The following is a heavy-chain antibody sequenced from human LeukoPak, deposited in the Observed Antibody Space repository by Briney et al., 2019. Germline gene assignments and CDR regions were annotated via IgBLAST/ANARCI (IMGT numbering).Heavy chain of an antibody. D-gene: IGHD6-13*01. CDR1: GDTFSSYS. J-gene: IGHJ5*02. V-gene: IGHV1-69*13. CDR3: ARDSRQQLENWFDP. Sequence: ASVKVSCKASGDTFSSYSISWVRQTPGQGLEWMGGIIPIFETAKYAQKFQGRVTITADESTSTAYMELSSLRSEDTAVYYCARDSRQQLENWFDPWGQGTLVTVSS. CDR2: IIPIFETA.